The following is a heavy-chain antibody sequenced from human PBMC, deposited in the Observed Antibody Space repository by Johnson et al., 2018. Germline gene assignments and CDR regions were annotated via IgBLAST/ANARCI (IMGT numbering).Heavy chain of an antibody. D-gene: IGHD5-18*01. CDR2: IKQDGSEK. CDR1: GFTFSSYW. Sequence: VQLVESGGGLVQPGGSLRLSCAASGFTFSSYWKSWVRQAPGKGLEGVANIKQDGSEKYYVDSVKGRFTISRDNAKNSLYLQMNSLRAEDTAVYYCARVDQYSYGYDAFDIWGQGTMVTVSS. CDR3: ARVDQYSYGYDAFDI. V-gene: IGHV3-7*01. J-gene: IGHJ3*02.